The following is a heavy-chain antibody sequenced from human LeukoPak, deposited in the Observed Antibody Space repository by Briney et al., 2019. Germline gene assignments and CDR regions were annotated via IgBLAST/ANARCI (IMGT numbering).Heavy chain of an antibody. CDR1: GGTFSSYA. V-gene: IGHV1-69*05. Sequence: SVKVSCKASGGTFSSYAISWVRQAPGQGLEWMGRIIPIFGTANYVQKFQGRVTMTTDESTSTAYMELSSLRSEDTAVYYCAREEGYYSGSYHLDYWGQGTLVTVSS. CDR2: IIPIFGTA. J-gene: IGHJ4*02. D-gene: IGHD1-26*01. CDR3: AREEGYYSGSYHLDY.